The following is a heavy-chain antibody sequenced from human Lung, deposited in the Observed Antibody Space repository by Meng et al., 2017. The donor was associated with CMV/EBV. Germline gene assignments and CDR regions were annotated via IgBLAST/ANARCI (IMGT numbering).Heavy chain of an antibody. CDR3: ARVSGYYYYGMDV. J-gene: IGHJ6*02. D-gene: IGHD3-3*01. CDR2: IYYSGST. CDR1: GGSISSYY. Sequence: GSLRLXXTVSGGSISSYYWSWIRQPPGKGLEWIGYIYYSGSTNYNPSLKSRVTISVDTSKNQFSLKLSSVTAADTAVYYCARVSGYYYYGMDVWGRGTTVTVSS. V-gene: IGHV4-59*01.